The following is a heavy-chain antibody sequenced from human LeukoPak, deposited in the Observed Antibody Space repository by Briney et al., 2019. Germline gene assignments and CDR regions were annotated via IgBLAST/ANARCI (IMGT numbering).Heavy chain of an antibody. Sequence: GGSLRLSCAASGFTFSSYAMSWVRQAPGRGLEWVSGITGSGCRSFYADSVKGRFTISRDNSKNTLYLQMNSLRAEDTAVYYCAKGTALAVTREQDYWGQGTLVTVSS. V-gene: IGHV3-23*01. CDR3: AKGTALAVTREQDY. J-gene: IGHJ4*02. CDR1: GFTFSSYA. D-gene: IGHD6-19*01. CDR2: ITGSGCRS.